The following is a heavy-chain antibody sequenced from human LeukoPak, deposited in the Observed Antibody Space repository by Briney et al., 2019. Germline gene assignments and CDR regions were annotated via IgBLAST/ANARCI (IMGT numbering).Heavy chain of an antibody. Sequence: PGGSLRLSCAASGFTFSSYWMSWVRQAPGKGLEWVANIKQDGSEKYYVDSVKGRFTISRDNAKNSLYLQMNSLRAEDTAVYYCASTAVDILTGYHHDYWGQGTLVTVSS. CDR2: IKQDGSEK. CDR3: ASTAVDILTGYHHDY. J-gene: IGHJ4*02. V-gene: IGHV3-7*01. D-gene: IGHD3-9*01. CDR1: GFTFSSYW.